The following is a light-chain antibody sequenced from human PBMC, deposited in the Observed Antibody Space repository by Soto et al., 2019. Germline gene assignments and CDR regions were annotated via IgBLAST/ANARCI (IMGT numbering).Light chain of an antibody. J-gene: IGLJ7*01. CDR1: SGDVGNYNL. V-gene: IGLV2-23*01. CDR3: CLYLGGTSV. CDR2: EDD. Sequence: QSVLTQPASVSGSPGQSITISCSGVSGDVGNYNLVSWYQQYPGKAPALLIYEDDKRPSGVSNRFSGSKSDSTASLTISGLQAEDAADYYCCLYLGGTSVFGGGTQLTVL.